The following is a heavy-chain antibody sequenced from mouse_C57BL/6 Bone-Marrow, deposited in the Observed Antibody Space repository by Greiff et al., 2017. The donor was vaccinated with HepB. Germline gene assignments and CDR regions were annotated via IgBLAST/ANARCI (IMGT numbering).Heavy chain of an antibody. CDR1: GYTFTSYW. J-gene: IGHJ4*01. Sequence: VKLQQPGAELVKPGASVKLSCKASGYTFTSYWMHCVKQRPGQGLEWIGMIHPNSGSTNYNEKFKSKATLTVDKSSSTAYMQLRSLTSEDSAVYDCARGGYYAMDYWGQGTSVTVSS. CDR2: IHPNSGST. V-gene: IGHV1-64*01. CDR3: ARGGYYAMDY.